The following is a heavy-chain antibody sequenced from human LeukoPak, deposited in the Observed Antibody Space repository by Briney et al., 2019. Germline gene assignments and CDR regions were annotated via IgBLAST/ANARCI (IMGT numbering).Heavy chain of an antibody. D-gene: IGHD2-2*01. CDR2: INHSGST. Sequence: SETLSLTCAVYGGSFSGYYWSWIRQPPGKGLEWIGEINHSGSTNYNPSLKSQVTISVDTSKNQFSLKLSSVTAADTAVYYCARADYASSTSSWGQGTLVTVSS. CDR3: ARADYASSTSS. V-gene: IGHV4-34*01. J-gene: IGHJ5*02. CDR1: GGSFSGYY.